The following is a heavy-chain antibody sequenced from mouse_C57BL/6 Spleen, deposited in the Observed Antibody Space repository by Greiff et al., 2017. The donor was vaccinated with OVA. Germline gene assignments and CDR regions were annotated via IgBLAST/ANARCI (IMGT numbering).Heavy chain of an antibody. J-gene: IGHJ1*03. CDR3: ARFGNYQYFDV. CDR1: GYTFTSYW. CDR2: IDPSDSET. D-gene: IGHD2-1*01. V-gene: IGHV1-52*01. Sequence: VQLQQSGAELVRPGSSVKLSCKASGYTFTSYWMHWVKQRPIQGLEWIGNIDPSDSETHYNQKFKDKATLTVDKSSSTAYMQLSSLTSEDSAVYYCARFGNYQYFDVWGTGTTVTVSS.